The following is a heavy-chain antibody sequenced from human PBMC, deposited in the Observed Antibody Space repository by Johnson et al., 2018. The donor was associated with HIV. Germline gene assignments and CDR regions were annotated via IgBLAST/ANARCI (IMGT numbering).Heavy chain of an antibody. Sequence: QVQLVESGGGVVQPGRSLRLSCAASGFSFSSYGMHWVRQAPGKGLEWVAVISSDGSNHYYADSVKGRFTISRDTSKNTLYLQMNSLRAEDTAVYYCVKEREDLYYDFWSGYYSSEAFDIWGQGTMVTVSS. J-gene: IGHJ3*02. CDR3: VKEREDLYYDFWSGYYSSEAFDI. D-gene: IGHD3-3*01. V-gene: IGHV3-30*18. CDR1: GFSFSSYG. CDR2: ISSDGSNH.